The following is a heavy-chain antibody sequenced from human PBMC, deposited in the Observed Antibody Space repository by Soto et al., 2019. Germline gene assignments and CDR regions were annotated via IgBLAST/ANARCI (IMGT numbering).Heavy chain of an antibody. D-gene: IGHD2-2*01. CDR2: MNPNSGNT. CDR3: ARGYCSSTSCYLYSQYSTDF. Sequence: GASVKVSCKASGYTFTSYDINWVRQATGQGLEWMGWMNPNSGNTGYAQKFQGRVTMTRNTSISTAYMELSSLRSEDTAVYYCARGYCSSTSCYLYSQYSTDFWCKGPTLT. V-gene: IGHV1-8*01. J-gene: IGHJ6*03. CDR1: GYTFTSYD.